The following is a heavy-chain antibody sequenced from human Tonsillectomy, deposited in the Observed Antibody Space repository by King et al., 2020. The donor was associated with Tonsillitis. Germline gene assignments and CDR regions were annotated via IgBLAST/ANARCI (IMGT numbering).Heavy chain of an antibody. CDR3: ARERLYSSGWGIDY. CDR1: GFSFSSYG. J-gene: IGHJ4*02. Sequence: VQLVESGGGVVQPGRSLRLSCAASGFSFSSYGIHWVRQAPGKGLEWVAVISFVGSRINYADSVKGRFTISRDNSNSTLYLHMNSLRAEDTAVFYCARERLYSSGWGIDYWGQGALLTVSS. D-gene: IGHD6-19*01. CDR2: ISFVGSRI. V-gene: IGHV3-30*19.